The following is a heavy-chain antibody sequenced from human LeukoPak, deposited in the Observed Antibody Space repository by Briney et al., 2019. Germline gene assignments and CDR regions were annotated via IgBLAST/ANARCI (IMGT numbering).Heavy chain of an antibody. Sequence: GGSLRLSCAASGFTFSSYSMNWVRQAPGKGLEWVSVISSSSSYIYYADSVKGRFTISRDNSKHTLYLQMNSLRAEDTAVYYCAMQRTHYCSRSSCEAESRGVPWGQGTLVTVSS. V-gene: IGHV3-21*01. CDR2: ISSSSSYI. D-gene: IGHD2-2*01. CDR3: AMQRTHYCSRSSCEAESRGVP. CDR1: GFTFSSYS. J-gene: IGHJ5*02.